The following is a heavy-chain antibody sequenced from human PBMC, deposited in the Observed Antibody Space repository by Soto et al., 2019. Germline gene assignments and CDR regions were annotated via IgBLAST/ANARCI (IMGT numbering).Heavy chain of an antibody. CDR3: ARSDSSGWYVFDY. Sequence: SETLSLTCPVSGGSIRSYYWSWIRQPPGKGLELIGYIYYSGSTNYTPSLKSRVNISVDTSKNQFSLELSSVTAADTAVYYCARSDSSGWYVFDYWGQGTLVNVSS. J-gene: IGHJ4*02. D-gene: IGHD6-19*01. CDR1: GGSIRSYY. CDR2: IYYSGST. V-gene: IGHV4-59*01.